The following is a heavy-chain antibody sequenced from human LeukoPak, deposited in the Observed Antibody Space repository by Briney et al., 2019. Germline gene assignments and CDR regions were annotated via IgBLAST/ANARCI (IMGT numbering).Heavy chain of an antibody. CDR1: GGSISNYY. CDR3: ANHWSENIGVDIVVVPAAIGGTDY. V-gene: IGHV4-59*08. D-gene: IGHD2-2*01. CDR2: IYYSGST. J-gene: IGHJ4*02. Sequence: SETLSLTCTVSGGSISNYYWSWIRQPPGKGLEWIGYIYYSGSTNYNPSLKSRVTMSADTSKNQFSLKLTSVTAADAAVYYCANHWSENIGVDIVVVPAAIGGTDYWGQGTLVTVSS.